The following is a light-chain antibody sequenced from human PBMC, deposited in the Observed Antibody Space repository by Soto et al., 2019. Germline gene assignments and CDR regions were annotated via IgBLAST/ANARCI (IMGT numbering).Light chain of an antibody. V-gene: IGLV2-8*01. CDR1: SSDVGGCKF. Sequence: QSALTQPPSASGSPGQSVTNSCTGTSSDVGGCKFVSWYQQYPGKAPKLIIYEVSKRPSGVPDRFSGFKSGNTASLTVSGLRAEDEADYYCSSCAGSNNPYVFGTGTKLTVL. J-gene: IGLJ1*01. CDR2: EVS. CDR3: SSCAGSNNPYV.